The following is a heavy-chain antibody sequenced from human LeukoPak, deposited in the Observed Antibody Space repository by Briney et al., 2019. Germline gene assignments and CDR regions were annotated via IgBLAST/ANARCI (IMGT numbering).Heavy chain of an antibody. V-gene: IGHV4-4*07. CDR3: AKQTAVAGKAGFDY. CDR1: GGSLSSYY. J-gene: IGHJ4*02. D-gene: IGHD6-19*01. CDR2: IYTTGST. Sequence: SETLSLTCTVSGGSLSSYYWTWIRQPAGKGLEWIGRIYTTGSTNYNPSLNSRVTMSVDTSKKQFSLKLSSVTAADTAVYYWAKQTAVAGKAGFDYWGQGTLVTVSS.